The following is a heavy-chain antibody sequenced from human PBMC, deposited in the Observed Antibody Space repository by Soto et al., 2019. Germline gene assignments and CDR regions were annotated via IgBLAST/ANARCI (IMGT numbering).Heavy chain of an antibody. V-gene: IGHV3-23*01. J-gene: IGHJ5*02. CDR1: GPTASREA. D-gene: IGHD3-10*01. CDR3: AKARDGNWFDP. Sequence: ESRRPASAASGPTASREAVRCVSQAPGKGLEWVSAISGSGGSTYYADSVKGRFTISRDNSKNTLYLQMNSLRAEDTAVYYCAKARDGNWFDPWGQGTLVTVSS. CDR2: ISGSGGST.